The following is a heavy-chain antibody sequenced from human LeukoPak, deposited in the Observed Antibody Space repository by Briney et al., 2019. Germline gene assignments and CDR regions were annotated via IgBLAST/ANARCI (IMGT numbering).Heavy chain of an antibody. J-gene: IGHJ4*02. V-gene: IGHV4-59*08. CDR2: IYYSGST. Sequence: ASETLSLTCTVSGGSISSYYWSWIRQPPGKGLEWIGYIYYSGSTNYNPSLKSRVSISVDTSKNQFSLKLSSMTAADTAVYYCARHSRDFWSGSGYFDYWGQGTLVTVSS. CDR3: ARHSRDFWSGSGYFDY. D-gene: IGHD3-3*01. CDR1: GGSISSYY.